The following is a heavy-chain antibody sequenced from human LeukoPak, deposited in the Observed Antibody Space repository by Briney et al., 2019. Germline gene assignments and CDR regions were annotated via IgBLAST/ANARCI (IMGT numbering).Heavy chain of an antibody. V-gene: IGHV5-51*01. CDR1: GYRFTSYW. CDR2: IYPGESDT. CDR3: ARHTCSSTSCRHYYYYGMDV. D-gene: IGHD2-2*01. Sequence: GESLKISCKGSGYRFTSYWIGWVRPVPGKGLEWMGIIYPGESDTRYSTSCQGQVTISADKSIRTAYLQWSSLKASDTAMYYCARHTCSSTSCRHYYYYGMDVWGQGTTVTVSS. J-gene: IGHJ6*02.